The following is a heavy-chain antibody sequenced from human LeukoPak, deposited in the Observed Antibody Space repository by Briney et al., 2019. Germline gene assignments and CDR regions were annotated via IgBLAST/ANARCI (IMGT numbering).Heavy chain of an antibody. D-gene: IGHD6-13*01. J-gene: IGHJ6*03. CDR1: GFTFRDYY. CDR3: ASADSSSWRNYYYYMDV. V-gene: IGHV3-11*01. Sequence: GGSLRLSCAASGFTFRDYYMSWIRQAPGKGLEWVSYISSSGSTIYYADSVKGRFTISRDNAKNSLYLQMNSLRAEDTAVYYCASADSSSWRNYYYYMDVWGKGTTVTVSS. CDR2: ISSSGSTI.